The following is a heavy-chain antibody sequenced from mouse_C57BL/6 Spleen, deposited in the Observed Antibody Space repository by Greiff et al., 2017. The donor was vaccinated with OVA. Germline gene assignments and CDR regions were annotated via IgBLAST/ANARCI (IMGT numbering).Heavy chain of an antibody. CDR2: IYPGDGDT. V-gene: IGHV1-80*01. CDR3: ARSPDGYYYFDY. CDR1: GYAFSSYW. J-gene: IGHJ2*01. D-gene: IGHD2-3*01. Sequence: VQLQESGAELVKPGASVKISCKASGYAFSSYWMNWVKQRPGKGLEWIGQIYPGDGDTNYNGKFKGKATLTADKSSSTAYMQLSSLTSEDSAVYFCARSPDGYYYFDYWGQGTTLTVSS.